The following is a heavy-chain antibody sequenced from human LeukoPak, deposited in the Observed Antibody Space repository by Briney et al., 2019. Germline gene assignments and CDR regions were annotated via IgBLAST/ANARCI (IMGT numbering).Heavy chain of an antibody. V-gene: IGHV3-48*01. J-gene: IGHJ6*03. D-gene: IGHD2-2*02. CDR2: ICSSSSTI. CDR3: ARDSVVVPDAISGGDYYYYMDV. CDR1: GFTFSSYS. Sequence: GGSLRLSXAASGFTFSSYSMNWVRQAPGKGLEWVSYICSSSSTIYYADSVYGRFTISRDNAKNSPYLQMNSLRAEDTAVYYCARDSVVVPDAISGGDYYYYMDVWGKGTTVTVSS.